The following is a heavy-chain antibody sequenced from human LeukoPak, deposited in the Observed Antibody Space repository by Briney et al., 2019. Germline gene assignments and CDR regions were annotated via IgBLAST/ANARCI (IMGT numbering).Heavy chain of an antibody. J-gene: IGHJ1*01. CDR2: IYYSGST. Sequence: NASETLSLTCTVSGGSINDYYWNWIRQPPGKGLEWIGYIYYSGSTNYNPSLKSRVTISVDTSKTRFSLRLSSVTASDTAVYYCARGYYDSGTYSGYFQHWGQGTLVTVSS. V-gene: IGHV4-59*01. D-gene: IGHD3-10*01. CDR1: GGSINDYY. CDR3: ARGYYDSGTYSGYFQH.